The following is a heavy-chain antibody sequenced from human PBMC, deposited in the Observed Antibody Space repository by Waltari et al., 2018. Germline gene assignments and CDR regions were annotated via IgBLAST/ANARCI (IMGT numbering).Heavy chain of an antibody. CDR1: GFTLRRYW. CDR3: ARATQWLVDY. D-gene: IGHD6-19*01. V-gene: IGHV3-74*01. CDR2: SNSDGSST. J-gene: IGHJ4*02. Sequence: EVQLVESGGGLVQPGGSLRISCAASGFTLRRYWMHWVRQAPGKGLVWVSRSNSDGSSTSYADSVKGRFTISRDNANNTLFLQMSRLRAEDTAVYYCARATQWLVDYWGQGTLVTVSS.